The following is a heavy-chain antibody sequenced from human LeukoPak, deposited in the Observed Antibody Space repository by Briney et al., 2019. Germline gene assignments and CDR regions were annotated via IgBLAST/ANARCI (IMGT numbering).Heavy chain of an antibody. V-gene: IGHV7-4-1*02. D-gene: IGHD3-10*01. CDR1: GYTFTSYA. Sequence: GASVKVSCKASGYTFTSYAMNWVRQAPGQGLEWMGWINTNTGNPTYAQGFTGRFVFSLDTSVSTAYLQISSLKAEDTAVYYCARVVTGHTYYYGSGSYFYYFDYWGQGTLVTVSS. CDR2: INTNTGNP. J-gene: IGHJ4*02. CDR3: ARVVTGHTYYYGSGSYFYYFDY.